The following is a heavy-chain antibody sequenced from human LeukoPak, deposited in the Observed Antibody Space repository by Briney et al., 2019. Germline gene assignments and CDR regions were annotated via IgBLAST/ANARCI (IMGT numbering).Heavy chain of an antibody. V-gene: IGHV3-7*01. CDR1: GSIFSNYR. CDR2: IKQDGSEK. CDR3: AELGITMIGGV. J-gene: IGHJ6*04. Sequence: PGGSLRLFCGASGSIFSNYRMTWVRQAPGTGLEWVANIKQDGSEKYYVDSVKGRFTVSRDNVKDSLYLQMNSLRAEDTAVYYCAELGITMIGGVWGKGTTVTISS. D-gene: IGHD3-10*02.